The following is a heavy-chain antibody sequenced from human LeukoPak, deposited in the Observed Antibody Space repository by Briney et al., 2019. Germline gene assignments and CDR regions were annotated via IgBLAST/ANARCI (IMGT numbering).Heavy chain of an antibody. CDR1: GFAFYDYA. D-gene: IGHD6-13*01. Sequence: GGSLRLSCAVSGFAFYDYAMQWVRQAPGKGLEWVSLISWDGRSTYYADSMRGRFTISRDNSKNSLYLQMSSLRTEDTAFYYSAKDPGAAGTGEYFQHWGQGTLVIVSS. CDR3: AKDPGAAGTGEYFQH. J-gene: IGHJ1*01. CDR2: ISWDGRST. V-gene: IGHV3-43D*03.